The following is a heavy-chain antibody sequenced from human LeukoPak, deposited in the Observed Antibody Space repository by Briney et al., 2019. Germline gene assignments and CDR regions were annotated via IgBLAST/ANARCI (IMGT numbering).Heavy chain of an antibody. J-gene: IGHJ4*01. D-gene: IGHD4-11*01. V-gene: IGHV3-33*01. CDR3: ARDAQRGFDYSNSLKY. CDR2: IWSDGTNR. Sequence: QPAGTLRLSCAASGFIFSHHGMHWVRQAPGKELKWVAVIWSDGTNRFYADSVKGRFTISRDNSQNTVFLQMDSLRVKDTAIYYCARDAQRGFDYSNSLKYWGHGTLVTVSS. CDR1: GFIFSHHG.